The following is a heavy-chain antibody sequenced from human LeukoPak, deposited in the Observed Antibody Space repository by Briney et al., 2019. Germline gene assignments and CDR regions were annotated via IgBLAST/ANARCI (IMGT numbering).Heavy chain of an antibody. CDR1: GGTFSSYA. D-gene: IGHD3-10*01. Sequence: GASVKVSCKASGGTFSSYAISWVRQPPGQGLEWMGGIIPIFGTANYAQKFQGRVTITTDESTSTAYMELSSLRSEDTAVYYCLWFGEYPSTWGQGTLVTVSS. CDR2: IIPIFGTA. J-gene: IGHJ5*02. V-gene: IGHV1-69*05. CDR3: LWFGEYPST.